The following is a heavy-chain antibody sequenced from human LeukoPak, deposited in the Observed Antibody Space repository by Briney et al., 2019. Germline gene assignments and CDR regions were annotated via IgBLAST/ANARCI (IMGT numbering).Heavy chain of an antibody. J-gene: IGHJ4*02. CDR3: ARHRSDGLFFDY. V-gene: IGHV3-7*01. CDR1: GFTFSNHW. Sequence: PGGSLRLSCAASGFTFSNHWMTWVRQAPGKGLEWVANIQSDGSAKYYVDSVKGRSTISRDNAKSSLYLQMNSLRAEDTAVYYCARHRSDGLFFDYWGQGTRVTVSS. D-gene: IGHD2-8*01. CDR2: IQSDGSAK.